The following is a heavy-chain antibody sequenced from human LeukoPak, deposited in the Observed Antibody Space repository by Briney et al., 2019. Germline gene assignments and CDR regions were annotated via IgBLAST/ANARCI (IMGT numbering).Heavy chain of an antibody. V-gene: IGHV3-48*03. CDR1: GFTFSSYE. D-gene: IGHD1-26*01. J-gene: IGHJ4*02. Sequence: PGGSLRLSCAASGFTFSSYEMNWVRQAPGKGLEWVSYISSSGSTIYYADSVKGRLTISSDNAKNSLYLQMNSLRAEDTAVYYCASYSGSYLYYFDYWGQGTLVTVSS. CDR2: ISSSGSTI. CDR3: ASYSGSYLYYFDY.